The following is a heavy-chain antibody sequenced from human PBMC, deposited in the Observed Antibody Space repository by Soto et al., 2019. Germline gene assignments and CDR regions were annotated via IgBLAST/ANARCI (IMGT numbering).Heavy chain of an antibody. J-gene: IGHJ4*02. V-gene: IGHV3-74*01. D-gene: IGHD3-10*01. CDR1: GFTFSTYW. Sequence: GGSLRLSCAASGFTFSTYWMHWVRQAPGEGLVWVSRINYDGSSTDYADSVKGRFTISRDNAKNTLYLQMNTLTAEDTAVYYCTRGPRPTSVGTGAYWGQGTLVTVS. CDR3: TRGPRPTSVGTGAY. CDR2: INYDGSST.